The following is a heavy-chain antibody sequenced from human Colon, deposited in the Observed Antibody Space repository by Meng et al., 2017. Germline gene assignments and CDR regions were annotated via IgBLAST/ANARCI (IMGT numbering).Heavy chain of an antibody. CDR3: ARDWGDVRGGFDF. V-gene: IGHV6-1*01. CDR2: TYYRSKYYN. Sequence: QVQLHQPGPGLVKPSQTLALTCAISGDSVSSNSAAWNWIRQSPSRGLEWLGRTYYRSKYYNDYALSVKSRITINPDTSKNQFSLQLNSVTPEDTAIYYCARDWGDVRGGFDFWGQGTLVTVSS. J-gene: IGHJ4*02. CDR1: GDSVSSNSAA. D-gene: IGHD3-10*02.